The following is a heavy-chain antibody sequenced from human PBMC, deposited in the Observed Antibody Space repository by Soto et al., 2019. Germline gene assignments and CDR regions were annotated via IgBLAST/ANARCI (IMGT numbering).Heavy chain of an antibody. CDR3: ARDRSDYGGNYLDY. CDR1: GGSISSYY. Sequence: ETLSLTCTVSGGSISSYYWSWIRQPPGKGLEWIGYIYYSGSTNYNPSLKSRVTISVDTSKNQFSLKLSSVTAADTAVYYCARDRSDYGGNYLDYWGQGTLVTVSS. CDR2: IYYSGST. J-gene: IGHJ4*02. D-gene: IGHD4-17*01. V-gene: IGHV4-59*01.